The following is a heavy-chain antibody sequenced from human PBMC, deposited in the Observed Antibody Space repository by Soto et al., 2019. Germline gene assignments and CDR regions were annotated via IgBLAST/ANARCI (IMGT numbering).Heavy chain of an antibody. D-gene: IGHD4-17*01. CDR1: GFTFSTYA. CDR3: AHPRGYGVFDAYDI. Sequence: GSLGLSCVASGFTFSTYAMSGVRQAAGKGLEWVSAISAGGGSTYYADSVKGRFTISRDNSINTLYLQMNSLRTEDTAVYYCAHPRGYGVFDAYDIWGQGAMVTVSS. J-gene: IGHJ3*02. CDR2: ISAGGGST. V-gene: IGHV3-23*01.